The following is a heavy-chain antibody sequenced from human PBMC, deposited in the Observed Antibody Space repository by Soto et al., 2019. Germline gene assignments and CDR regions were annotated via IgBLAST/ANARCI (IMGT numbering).Heavy chain of an antibody. CDR3: ARVSGRYYYGSGSSNWFDP. Sequence: SETLSLTCTVSGGSISSYYWSWIRQPPGKGLEWIGYIYYSGSTNYNPSLKSRVTISVDTSKNQFSLKLSSVTAADTAVYYCARVSGRYYYGSGSSNWFDPWGQGTLVTVSS. V-gene: IGHV4-59*01. CDR1: GGSISSYY. D-gene: IGHD3-10*01. J-gene: IGHJ5*02. CDR2: IYYSGST.